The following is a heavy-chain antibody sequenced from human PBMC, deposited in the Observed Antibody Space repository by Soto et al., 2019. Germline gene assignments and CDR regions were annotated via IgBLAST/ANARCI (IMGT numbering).Heavy chain of an antibody. Sequence: ASVKVSCKASGDTFTSYGTSWVRQSPGQGLEWMGWISAYNGNTHYAQKLQGRVTMTTDTSTSTAYMELRSLRSDDTAVYYCARDRVQQWLANYCYYGMDVWGQGTTVTVSS. V-gene: IGHV1-18*01. J-gene: IGHJ6*02. CDR1: GDTFTSYG. CDR2: ISAYNGNT. D-gene: IGHD6-19*01. CDR3: ARDRVQQWLANYCYYGMDV.